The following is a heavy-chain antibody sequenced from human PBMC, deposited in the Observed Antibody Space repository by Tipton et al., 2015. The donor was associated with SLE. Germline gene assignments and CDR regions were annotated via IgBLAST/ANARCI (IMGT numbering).Heavy chain of an antibody. Sequence: GSLRLSCVASGFTFRIYAMHWVRQAPGKGLEYVSGINSNGGAAYYADSVQGRFSISRDNSKNTLYLRMGSLTAEDMAVYYCARENSENYSPPNFFDFWGPGTLVTVSS. CDR3: ARENSENYSPPNFFDF. CDR2: INSNGGAA. V-gene: IGHV3-64*02. D-gene: IGHD1-7*01. J-gene: IGHJ4*02. CDR1: GFTFRIYA.